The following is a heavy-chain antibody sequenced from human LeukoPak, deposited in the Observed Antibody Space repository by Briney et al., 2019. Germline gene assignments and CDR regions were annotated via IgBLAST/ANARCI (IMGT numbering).Heavy chain of an antibody. J-gene: IGHJ3*02. CDR2: ISGSGGST. V-gene: IGHV3-23*01. CDR3: ARDRNAFEI. CDR1: GFTFSSYA. Sequence: PGGSLRLSCAASGFTFSSYAMSWVRQAPGKGLEWVSAISGSGGSTYYADSVKGRFTISRDNSMNTLYLQMNSLRAEDTALYYCARDRNAFEIWGQGTMVTVSS.